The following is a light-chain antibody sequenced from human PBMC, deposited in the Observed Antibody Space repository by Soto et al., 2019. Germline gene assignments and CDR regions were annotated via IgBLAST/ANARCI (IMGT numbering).Light chain of an antibody. J-gene: IGKJ2*01. CDR2: DAS. CDR1: QSVSTS. V-gene: IGKV3-11*01. CDR3: QRRISWPFT. Sequence: EIVLTQSPATLSLSPGERATLSCRASQSVSTSLAWYQQKPGQAPRLLIYDASDRATGIPARFSASGSGTDVSLTISSLEPEYFAVYYCQRRISWPFTFGQGTNLEIK.